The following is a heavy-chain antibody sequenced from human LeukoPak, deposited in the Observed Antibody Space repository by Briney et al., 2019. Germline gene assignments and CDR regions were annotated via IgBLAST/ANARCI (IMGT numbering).Heavy chain of an antibody. D-gene: IGHD2-2*01. CDR3: ACREFTSTWSYP. CDR2: IYPGDSRT. J-gene: IGHJ5*02. Sequence: GESLKISCKGIGYSFTSYWIGWVCQMPGKGMEWMGVIYPGDSRTRYNPSFQGQVTISVDKSINAAYLQWVSLKASDTAMYYCACREFTSTWSYPWGQGTLVTVSS. V-gene: IGHV5-51*01. CDR1: GYSFTSYW.